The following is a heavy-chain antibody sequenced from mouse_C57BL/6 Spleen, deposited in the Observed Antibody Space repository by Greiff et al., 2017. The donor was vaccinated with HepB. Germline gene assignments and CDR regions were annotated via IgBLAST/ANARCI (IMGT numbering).Heavy chain of an antibody. CDR2: ISSGSSTS. V-gene: IGHV5-17*01. J-gene: IGHJ3*01. CDR3: ARGLTGTWFAY. CDR1: GFTFSDYG. Sequence: EVKVEESGGGLVKPGGSLKLSCAASGFTFSDYGMHWVRQAPEKGLEWVAYISSGSSTSYYADTVKGRFTISRDNAKNTLFLQMTSLRSEDTAMYYCARGLTGTWFAYWGQGTLVTVSA. D-gene: IGHD4-1*01.